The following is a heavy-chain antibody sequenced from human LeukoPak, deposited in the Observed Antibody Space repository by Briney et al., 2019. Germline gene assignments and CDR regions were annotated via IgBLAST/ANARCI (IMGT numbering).Heavy chain of an antibody. V-gene: IGHV7-4-1*02. CDR3: AREQYYYDSSGYILRAFDI. Sequence: ASVKVSCKASGYTFTSYGISWVRQAPGQGLEWMGWINTNTGNPTYAQGFTGRFVFSLDASVSTAYLQISSLKAEDTAVYYCAREQYYYDSSGYILRAFDIWGQGTMVTVSS. D-gene: IGHD3-22*01. J-gene: IGHJ3*02. CDR2: INTNTGNP. CDR1: GYTFTSYG.